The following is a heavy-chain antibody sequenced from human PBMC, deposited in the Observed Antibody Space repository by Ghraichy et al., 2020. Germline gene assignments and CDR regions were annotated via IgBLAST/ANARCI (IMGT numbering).Heavy chain of an antibody. V-gene: IGHV3-23*01. CDR3: VKDQVGYCSGSSCYEDYFHY. J-gene: IGHJ4*02. D-gene: IGHD2-2*01. CDR2: ISSSGGDT. Sequence: GGSLRLSCAASGFTFSSYAMSWIRQAPGKGLEWVSTISSSGGDTHDAGSVKGRFTISRDNSKNTLNLQMNSLRAEDTAVYYCVKDQVGYCSGSSCYEDYFHYWGQGTLVTVSS. CDR1: GFTFSSYA.